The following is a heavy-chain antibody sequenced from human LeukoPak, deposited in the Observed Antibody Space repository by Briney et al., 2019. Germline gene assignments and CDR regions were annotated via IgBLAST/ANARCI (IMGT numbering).Heavy chain of an antibody. Sequence: SETLSLTCTVSGGSISSYYWSWIRQPPGKGLEWIGYIYYSGSTNYNPSLKSRVTISVDTSKNQFSLKLSSVTAADTAVYYCAIGYYDSSGYYYNWGQGTLVTVSS. V-gene: IGHV4-59*12. D-gene: IGHD3-22*01. CDR1: GGSISSYY. CDR2: IYYSGST. J-gene: IGHJ4*02. CDR3: AIGYYDSSGYYYN.